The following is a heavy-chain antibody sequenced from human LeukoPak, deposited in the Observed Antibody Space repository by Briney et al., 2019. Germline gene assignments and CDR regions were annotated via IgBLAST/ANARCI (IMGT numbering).Heavy chain of an antibody. CDR3: ARDSSANYYDSSGYYYRHFDY. CDR1: GYTFTGYY. J-gene: IGHJ4*02. Sequence: GASVKVSCKASGYTFTGYYMHWVRQAPGQGLEWMGWVNPNSGGTNYAQKFQGRVTMTRDTSISTAYMELSRLRSDDTAVYYCARDSSANYYDSSGYYYRHFDYWGQGTLVTVSS. CDR2: VNPNSGGT. D-gene: IGHD3-22*01. V-gene: IGHV1-2*02.